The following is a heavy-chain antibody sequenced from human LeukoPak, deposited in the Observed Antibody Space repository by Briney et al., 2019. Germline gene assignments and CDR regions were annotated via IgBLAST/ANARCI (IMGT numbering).Heavy chain of an antibody. CDR1: GGSISSYY. CDR2: IYYSGST. CDR3: AGHHPRNTVDF. V-gene: IGHV4-59*08. J-gene: IGHJ4*02. Sequence: SETLSLTCTVSGGSISSYYWSWIRQPPGKGLEWIGYIYYSGSTNYNPSLKSRVTISVDTSKNQFSLKLSSGTAADTAVYYCAGHHPRNTVDFWGQGTLVTVSS. D-gene: IGHD2/OR15-2a*01.